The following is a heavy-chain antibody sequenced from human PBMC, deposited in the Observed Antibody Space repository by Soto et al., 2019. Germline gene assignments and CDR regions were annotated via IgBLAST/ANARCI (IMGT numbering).Heavy chain of an antibody. V-gene: IGHV1-24*01. Sequence: ASVKVSCKVSGYSLTELSIHWGRQAPGEGREWMGGYDLEKGETIYAHKFQGRVTMTEDSPADTPYMQLRSLRSEDTAVYYCAIEVGGRNQFDXWGQGTMVTVSX. CDR1: GYSLTELS. J-gene: IGHJ4*02. CDR3: AIEVGGRNQFDX. CDR2: YDLEKGET. D-gene: IGHD3-3*01.